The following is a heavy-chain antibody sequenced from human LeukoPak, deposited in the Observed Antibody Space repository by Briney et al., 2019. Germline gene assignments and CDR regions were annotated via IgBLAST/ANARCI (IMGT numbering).Heavy chain of an antibody. V-gene: IGHV3-33*01. D-gene: IGHD1-14*01. CDR2: IWYDGSNK. CDR1: GFTFSSYG. J-gene: IGHJ5*02. CDR3: ARDRLKTNNWFDP. Sequence: PGRSLRLSCVASGFTFSSYGMHWVRQAPGKGLEWVAVIWYDGSNKYYADSVKGRFTISRDNSKNTLYLQMNSLRAEDTAVYYCARDRLKTNNWFDPWGQGTLVTVSS.